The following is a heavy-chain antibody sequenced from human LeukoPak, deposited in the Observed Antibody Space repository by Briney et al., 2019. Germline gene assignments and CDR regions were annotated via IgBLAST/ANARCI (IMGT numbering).Heavy chain of an antibody. CDR3: AREATGISYV. V-gene: IGHV1-2*02. J-gene: IGHJ6*04. D-gene: IGHD5-12*01. CDR1: GYIFSGYY. Sequence: ASVKVSCTASGYIFSGYYMHWVRQAPGQGLEWMGWINPNSGGTNYAQTFQGRFTMTRDTSISTAYMGLSRLRCDDTAVYYCAREATGISYVWGKGTTVSVSS. CDR2: INPNSGGT.